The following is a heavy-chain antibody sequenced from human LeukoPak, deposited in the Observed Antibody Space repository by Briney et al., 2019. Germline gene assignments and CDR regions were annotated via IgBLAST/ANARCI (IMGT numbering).Heavy chain of an antibody. CDR3: ARRIDSGYDYFDY. J-gene: IGHJ4*02. V-gene: IGHV3-30*02. Sequence: PGGSLRLSCAASGFTFSTHGMHWVRQAPGKGLEWVAFIRYDGINKYYADSVKGRFTISRDNAKNSLYLRMNSLRAEDTALYYCARRIDSGYDYFDYWGQGTLVTVSS. CDR1: GFTFSTHG. CDR2: IRYDGINK. D-gene: IGHD5-12*01.